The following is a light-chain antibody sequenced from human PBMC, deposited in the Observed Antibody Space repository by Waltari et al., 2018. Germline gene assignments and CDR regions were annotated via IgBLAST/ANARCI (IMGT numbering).Light chain of an antibody. Sequence: DIQMTQSPSYLSASVGDRVTITCRSSQNIRSNLNWYQQKAGKAPKLLMYAASSLQSGVPSRFSGSGSGTDFTLTISSLQPEDFATYYCQQSYSTPLTFGGGTKVEIK. CDR1: QNIRSN. CDR3: QQSYSTPLT. CDR2: AAS. V-gene: IGKV1-39*01. J-gene: IGKJ4*01.